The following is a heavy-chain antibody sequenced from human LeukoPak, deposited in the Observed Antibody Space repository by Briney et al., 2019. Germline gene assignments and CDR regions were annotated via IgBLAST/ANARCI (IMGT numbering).Heavy chain of an antibody. J-gene: IGHJ4*02. V-gene: IGHV2-70*01. CDR1: GFSLTTSGMC. Sequence: ESGPALVKPTQTPTLTITFSGFSLTTSGMCVSWIRQPPGKALEWLALIDWDDDKSYSTSLKTRLTISKDTSKNQVVLTITSIDHVDTATYYCARGSSHGFDYWGQGTLVTVSS. CDR2: IDWDDDK. CDR3: ARGSSHGFDY.